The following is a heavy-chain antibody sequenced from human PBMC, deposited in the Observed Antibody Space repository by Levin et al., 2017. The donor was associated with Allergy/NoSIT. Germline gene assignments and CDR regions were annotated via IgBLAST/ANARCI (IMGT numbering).Heavy chain of an antibody. V-gene: IGHV3-23*01. Sequence: GGSLRLSCAASGFTFSSYAMNWVRQAPGKGLEWVSAISGSGGSTYYADSVKGRFAISRDNSKNTLYLHVNSLRAEDTAVYYFAKETDGDYDWSFDLWGRGTLVTVSS. CDR2: ISGSGGST. J-gene: IGHJ2*01. CDR1: GFTFSSYA. CDR3: AKETDGDYDWSFDL. D-gene: IGHD4-17*01.